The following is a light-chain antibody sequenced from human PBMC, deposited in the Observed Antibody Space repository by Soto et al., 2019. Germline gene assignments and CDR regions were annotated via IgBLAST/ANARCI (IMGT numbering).Light chain of an antibody. V-gene: IGLV2-23*01. CDR3: CSYAGSSSVL. CDR2: EGS. Sequence: QSALTQPASVSGSPGQSFTISCTGTSSDVGSYNLVSWYQHLPGKAPKLMIYEGSKRPSGVSNRFSGSKSGNTASLTISGLQAEDEADYFCCSYAGSSSVLFGGGTRLTVL. CDR1: SSDVGSYNL. J-gene: IGLJ2*01.